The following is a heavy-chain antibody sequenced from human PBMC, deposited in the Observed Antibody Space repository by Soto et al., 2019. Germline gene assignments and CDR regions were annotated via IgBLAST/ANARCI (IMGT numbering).Heavy chain of an antibody. V-gene: IGHV3-21*04. CDR3: ARDPFPGGSCYPTYAFGM. D-gene: IGHD2-15*01. CDR2: ISSSNRYI. CDR1: GFNFSSYT. Sequence: EVQLVESGGGLVKPGGSLRLSCAASGFNFSSYTMNWVRQAPGTGLEWVSSISSSNRYIYYADSMKGRFSISRDDAKNSLLLQDNSLRADDKAIFYWARDPFPGGSCYPTYAFGMLGQGTLVTVSS. J-gene: IGHJ3*02.